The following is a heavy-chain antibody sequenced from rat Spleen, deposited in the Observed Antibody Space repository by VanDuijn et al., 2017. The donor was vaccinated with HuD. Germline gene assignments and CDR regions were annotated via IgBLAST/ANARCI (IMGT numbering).Heavy chain of an antibody. V-gene: IGHV5-29*01. Sequence: EVQLVESDGGLVQPGRSLKLSCAASGFTFTDYYMAWVRQAPTKGLEWVATISLDGGRNFYRDSVKGRFTISRDNTRNTLYLQMDNLRSEDTATYYCARAGYLRDWYFDFWGPGTMVTVSS. D-gene: IGHD2-5*01. CDR2: ISLDGGRN. J-gene: IGHJ1*01. CDR1: GFTFTDYY. CDR3: ARAGYLRDWYFDF.